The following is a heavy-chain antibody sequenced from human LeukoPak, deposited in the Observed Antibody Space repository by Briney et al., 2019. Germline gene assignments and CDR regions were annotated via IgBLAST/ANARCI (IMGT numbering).Heavy chain of an antibody. CDR2: IIPIFGTA. J-gene: IGHJ4*02. Sequence: GASVKVSCKASGGTFSSYAISWVRQAPGQGLEWMGGIIPIFGTANYAQKLQGRVTMTTDTSTSTAYMELRSLRSDDTAVYYCARDRKAADGRVDYWGQGTLVTVSS. V-gene: IGHV1-69*05. CDR3: ARDRKAADGRVDY. D-gene: IGHD6-13*01. CDR1: GGTFSSYA.